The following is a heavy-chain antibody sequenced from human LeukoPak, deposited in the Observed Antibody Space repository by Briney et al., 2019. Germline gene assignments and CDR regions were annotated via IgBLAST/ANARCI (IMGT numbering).Heavy chain of an antibody. CDR2: IYYSGST. CDR3: ARGGLYSSSWFFDY. V-gene: IGHV4-39*07. CDR1: GGSISSSSYY. J-gene: IGHJ4*02. D-gene: IGHD6-13*01. Sequence: SETLSLTCTVSGGSISSSSYYWGWIRQPPGKGLEWIGSIYYSGSTYYNPSLKSRVTISVDTSKNQFSLKLSSVTAADTAVYYCARGGLYSSSWFFDYWGQGTLVTVSS.